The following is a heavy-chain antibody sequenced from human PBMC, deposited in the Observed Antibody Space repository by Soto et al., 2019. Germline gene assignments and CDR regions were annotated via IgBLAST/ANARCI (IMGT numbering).Heavy chain of an antibody. D-gene: IGHD3-16*01. CDR2: ISSSSSYI. CDR3: ARGGDYDYVWGSRVGTYYYYGMDV. CDR1: GFTFSSYS. V-gene: IGHV3-21*01. J-gene: IGHJ6*02. Sequence: EVQLVESGGGLVKPGGSLRLSCAASGFTFSSYSMNWVRQAPGKGLEWVSSISSSSSYIYYADSVKGRFTISRDNAKNSLYLQMTSLRAEDTAVYYCARGGDYDYVWGSRVGTYYYYGMDVWGQGTTVTVSS.